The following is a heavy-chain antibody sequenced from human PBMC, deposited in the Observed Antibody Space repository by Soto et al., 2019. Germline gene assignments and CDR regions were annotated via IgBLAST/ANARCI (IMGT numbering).Heavy chain of an antibody. CDR3: ARGVRYYSSEKPANFDY. D-gene: IGHD3-10*01. Sequence: QVQLLESGGGLVKPGGSLRLSCAASGFTFSDYYMSWIRQAPGKGLECVAYISVSSTYANYADSVEGRFTISRDNAKNSLFLQMTSLRAEDTAVYYCARGVRYYSSEKPANFDYWGQGALVTVSS. CDR2: ISVSSTYA. CDR1: GFTFSDYY. V-gene: IGHV3-11*05. J-gene: IGHJ4*02.